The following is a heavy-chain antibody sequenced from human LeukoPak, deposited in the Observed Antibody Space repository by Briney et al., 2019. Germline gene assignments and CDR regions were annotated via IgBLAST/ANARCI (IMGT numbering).Heavy chain of an antibody. V-gene: IGHV4-4*07. CDR3: ARGGVVTQPGYFQH. CDR1: GVSISSYY. Sequence: PSETLPLTCTVSGVSISSYYWNWIRQPAGKGLEWIGRIYTSGSTNFNPSLKSRVTMSVDTSKNQFSLKLSSVTAADTAVYYCARGGVVTQPGYFQHWGQGTLVTVSS. CDR2: IYTSGST. J-gene: IGHJ1*01. D-gene: IGHD3-3*01.